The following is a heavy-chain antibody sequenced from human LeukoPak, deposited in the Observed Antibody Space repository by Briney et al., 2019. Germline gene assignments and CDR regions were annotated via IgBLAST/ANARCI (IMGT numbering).Heavy chain of an antibody. CDR2: IKQDGSEK. CDR3: TRGDGY. Sequence: GGSLRLSCAASGFTFSSYWMNWVRQAPGKGLEWVANIKQDGSEKYYVDSVKGRFTISRDDARNSLFLQMSNLRAEDTAVYYCTRGDGYWGQGTLVTVSS. D-gene: IGHD2-21*02. V-gene: IGHV3-7*01. CDR1: GFTFSSYW. J-gene: IGHJ4*02.